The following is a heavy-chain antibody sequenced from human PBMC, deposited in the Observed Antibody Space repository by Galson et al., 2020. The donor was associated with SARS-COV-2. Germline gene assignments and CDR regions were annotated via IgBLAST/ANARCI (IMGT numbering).Heavy chain of an antibody. CDR2: IWYDGSNK. CDR3: AKDRGIAVVGTLYYCDY. D-gene: IGHD6-19*01. V-gene: IGHV3-33*06. CDR1: GFTFSSYG. Sequence: GESLKISCAASGFTFSSYGMHWVRQAPGKGLEWVAVIWYDGSNKYYADSVKGRFTISRDNSKNTLYLQMNSLRAEDTAVYYCAKDRGIAVVGTLYYCDYWGQGTLVTVSS. J-gene: IGHJ4*02.